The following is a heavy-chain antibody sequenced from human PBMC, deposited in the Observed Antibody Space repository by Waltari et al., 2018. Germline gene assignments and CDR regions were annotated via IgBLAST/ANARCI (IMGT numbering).Heavy chain of an antibody. Sequence: EVQLVESGGGLVQPGGSMRLSCAVSGFTFSSYWMHWVRRAPGKGLVWVSRINRDGSSTNYADSVKGRFTISRDNAKNTLYLQVNSLRVEDTAVYYCARETAEYRDAFDIWGQGTMVTVSS. CDR3: ARETAEYRDAFDI. D-gene: IGHD3-16*02. CDR1: GFTFSSYW. V-gene: IGHV3-74*01. J-gene: IGHJ3*02. CDR2: INRDGSST.